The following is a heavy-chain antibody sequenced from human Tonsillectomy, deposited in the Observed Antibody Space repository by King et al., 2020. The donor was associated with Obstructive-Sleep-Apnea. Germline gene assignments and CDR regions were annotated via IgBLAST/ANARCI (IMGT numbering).Heavy chain of an antibody. V-gene: IGHV3-23*04. CDR2: ISGTGVYP. Sequence: VQLVESGGGLIQPGGSLRLSCAASGLTFSSYTMSWVRQAPGKGLEWGSGISGTGVYPYYADSVKGRFTVSRDNSKNTLYLQMNRLRAEDTAIYYCAKDQLWEKDYWGQGTLVTVSS. J-gene: IGHJ4*02. D-gene: IGHD5-18*01. CDR3: AKDQLWEKDY. CDR1: GLTFSSYT.